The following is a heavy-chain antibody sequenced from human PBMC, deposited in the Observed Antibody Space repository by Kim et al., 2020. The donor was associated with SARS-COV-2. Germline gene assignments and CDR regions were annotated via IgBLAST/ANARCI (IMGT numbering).Heavy chain of an antibody. CDR3: ARDPGIGILWFGEYTYYYYGMDV. V-gene: IGHV4-59*13. J-gene: IGHJ6*02. CDR2: IYYSGST. Sequence: SETLSLTCTVSGGSISSYYWSWIRQPPGKGLEWIGYIYYSGSTNYNPSLKSRVTISVDTSKNQFSLKLSSVTAADTAVYYCARDPGIGILWFGEYTYYYYGMDVWGQGTTVTVSS. CDR1: GGSISSYY. D-gene: IGHD3-10*01.